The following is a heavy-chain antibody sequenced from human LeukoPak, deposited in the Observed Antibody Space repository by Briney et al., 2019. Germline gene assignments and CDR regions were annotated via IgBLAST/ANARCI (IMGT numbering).Heavy chain of an antibody. CDR3: ARPRAYDTRDFDY. V-gene: IGHV3-48*02. CDR2: ISSSSGTI. D-gene: IGHD3-22*01. CDR1: GFTFSSYS. Sequence: GGSLRLSCEPSGFTFSSYSMNWVRQAPGKGLEWVSSISSSSGTIYYADSVRGRFTISRDNAKNSLYLQMNSLRDEDTAVYYCARPRAYDTRDFDYWGQGTLVTVSS. J-gene: IGHJ4*02.